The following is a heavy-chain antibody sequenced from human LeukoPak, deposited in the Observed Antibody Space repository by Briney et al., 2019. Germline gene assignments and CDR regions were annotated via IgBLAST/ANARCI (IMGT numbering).Heavy chain of an antibody. J-gene: IGHJ4*02. CDR1: GFTFSSYE. CDR3: ADGTYYFDY. CDR2: ISTSGSTV. V-gene: IGHV3-48*03. Sequence: GGSLRLSCAASGFTFSSYEMNWVRQAPGRGLEWVSSISTSGSTVYFADSVKGRFTISRDNAKNSLYLQMNSLRAEDTAVYYCADGTYYFDYWGQGTLDTLSS.